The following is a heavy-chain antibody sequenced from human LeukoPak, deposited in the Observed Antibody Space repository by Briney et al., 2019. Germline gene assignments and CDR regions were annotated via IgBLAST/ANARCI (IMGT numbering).Heavy chain of an antibody. D-gene: IGHD6-13*01. J-gene: IGHJ4*02. V-gene: IGHV3-23*01. Sequence: PGGSLRLSCAASGFTFSSYAMSWVRQAPGKGLEWVSAISGGGGSTYSADSVKGRFTISRDNSKNTLYLQMNSLRAEDTAMYYCARDPVAAAQRGYFDYWGQGTLVTVSS. CDR3: ARDPVAAAQRGYFDY. CDR1: GFTFSSYA. CDR2: ISGGGGST.